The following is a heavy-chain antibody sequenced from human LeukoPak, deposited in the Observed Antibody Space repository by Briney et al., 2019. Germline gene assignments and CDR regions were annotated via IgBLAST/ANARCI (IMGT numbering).Heavy chain of an antibody. J-gene: IGHJ4*02. D-gene: IGHD3-9*01. CDR2: IDYDSSHI. CDR3: ARDPLRYLRVGHYVY. CDR1: GFTFSNSA. V-gene: IGHV3-21*01. Sequence: GGSVSLSCAASGFTFSNSAMNWVRQVPGKGLEWVSSIDYDSSHIYYAASVRGRLTISRDNARNSVYLQMNSLRVEDTAVYYCARDPLRYLRVGHYVYWGQEPRHAVSS.